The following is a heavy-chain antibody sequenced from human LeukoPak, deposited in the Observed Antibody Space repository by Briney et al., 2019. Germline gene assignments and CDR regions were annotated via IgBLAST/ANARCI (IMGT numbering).Heavy chain of an antibody. CDR2: INHSGST. Sequence: PSETLSLTCTVSGGSISSSSYYWSWIRQPPGKGLEWIGEINHSGSTNYNPSLKSRVTISVDTSKNQFSLKLSSVTAADTAVYYCARGIKLDYWGQGTLVTVSS. V-gene: IGHV4-39*07. J-gene: IGHJ4*02. D-gene: IGHD1-26*01. CDR3: ARGIKLDY. CDR1: GGSISSSSYY.